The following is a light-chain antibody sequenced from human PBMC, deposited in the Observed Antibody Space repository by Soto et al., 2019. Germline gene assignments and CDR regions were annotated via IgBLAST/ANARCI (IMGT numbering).Light chain of an antibody. CDR2: GAS. CDR1: ESVSNN. V-gene: IGKV3-15*01. Sequence: EIVLTQSPATLSVSQGERATLSCRASESVSNNLAWYQQKPGQAPRLLIFGASARATGIPARFSGSGSGTDFPLTISSLPSEDVAVYYCQQYNKRPFTFGGGTKVEIK. CDR3: QQYNKRPFT. J-gene: IGKJ4*01.